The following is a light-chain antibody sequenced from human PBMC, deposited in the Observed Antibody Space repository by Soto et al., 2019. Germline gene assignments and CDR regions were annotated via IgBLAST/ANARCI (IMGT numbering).Light chain of an antibody. CDR1: QSVSSSY. J-gene: IGKJ4*01. V-gene: IGKV3-20*01. CDR2: GAS. CDR3: QRYGSSPLT. Sequence: EIVLTQSPCTLSLSPGERATLSCRASQSVSSSYLAWYQQKPGQAPRLLIYGASSRATGIPDRFSGSGSGTDFTLTISRLEPEDFAVYYCQRYGSSPLTFGGGTKV.